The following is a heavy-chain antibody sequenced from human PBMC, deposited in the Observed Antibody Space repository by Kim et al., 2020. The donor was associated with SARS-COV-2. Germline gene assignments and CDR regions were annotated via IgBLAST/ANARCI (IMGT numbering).Heavy chain of an antibody. J-gene: IGHJ6*03. D-gene: IGHD6-6*01. CDR3: GCLSSSHSYYYYYMDV. CDR2: IIPIFGTA. CDR1: GGTFSSYA. Sequence: SVKVSCKASGGTFSSYAISWVRQAPGQGLEWMGGIIPIFGTANYAQKFQGRVTITADESTSTAYMELSSLRSEDTAVYYCGCLSSSHSYYYYYMDVWGKGTTVTVSS. V-gene: IGHV1-69*13.